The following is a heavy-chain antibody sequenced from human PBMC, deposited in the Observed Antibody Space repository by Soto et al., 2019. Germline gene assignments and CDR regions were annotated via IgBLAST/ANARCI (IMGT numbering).Heavy chain of an antibody. CDR1: GYAFTTYG. J-gene: IGHJ4*02. CDR2: ISAHNGNT. Sequence: QVHLVQSGAEVKKPGASVKVSCKGSGYAFTTYGITWVRQAPGQGLEWMGWISAHNGNTNYAQKPQGRVTVTRATSTSTAYMELRSLRSDDTAVYYWARGRYGDYWGQGALVTVSS. D-gene: IGHD1-1*01. CDR3: ARGRYGDY. V-gene: IGHV1-18*01.